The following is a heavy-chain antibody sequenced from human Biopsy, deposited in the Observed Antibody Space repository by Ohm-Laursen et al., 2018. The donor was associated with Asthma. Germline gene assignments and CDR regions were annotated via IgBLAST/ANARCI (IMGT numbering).Heavy chain of an antibody. CDR3: AKDVYDYYFDS. D-gene: IGHD4/OR15-4a*01. CDR1: GFTFSRFG. J-gene: IGHJ4*02. Sequence: SSLRLSCAASGFTFSRFGMEWVRQAPGKGLEWVAGVSYDGDNKHYADSVKGRFTVSRDNSRNTLYLHMSSLRPEDTVVYYCAKDVYDYYFDSLRQGALVTVSS. V-gene: IGHV3-30*18. CDR2: VSYDGDNK.